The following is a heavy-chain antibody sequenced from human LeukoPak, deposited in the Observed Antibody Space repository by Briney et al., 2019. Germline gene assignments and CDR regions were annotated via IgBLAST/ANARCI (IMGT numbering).Heavy chain of an antibody. Sequence: ASVKVSCKASGYTFTGYYMHWVRQAPGQGLEWMGWISPNSGATSYAQRFQGRVTMTTDTSTTTAYMELSTLTSDDTAVYYCARVPEYYYDKNWFDTWGQGTLVTVSS. J-gene: IGHJ5*02. D-gene: IGHD3-22*01. CDR1: GYTFTGYY. CDR3: ARVPEYYYDKNWFDT. V-gene: IGHV1-2*02. CDR2: ISPNSGAT.